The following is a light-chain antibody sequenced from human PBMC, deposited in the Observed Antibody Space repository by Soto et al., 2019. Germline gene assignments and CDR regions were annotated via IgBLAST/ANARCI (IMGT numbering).Light chain of an antibody. V-gene: IGLV2-14*01. CDR2: DVD. J-gene: IGLJ2*01. CDR3: SSYTSRSTVI. Sequence: QSVLTQPASVSGSPGQSITISFTGTNNDVGGFNFVSWYQQRPGNVPKLLIYDVDDRPSGVSNRFSCSRSANTPSLTISGLQAEDEADYYCSSYTSRSTVIFGRGTKVTVL. CDR1: NNDVGGFNF.